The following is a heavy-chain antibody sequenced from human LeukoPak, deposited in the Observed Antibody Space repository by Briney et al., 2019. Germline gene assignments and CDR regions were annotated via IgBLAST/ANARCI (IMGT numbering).Heavy chain of an antibody. CDR3: ARDPAGYYYYYYMDV. CDR1: GYTLTSYY. CDR2: INPSGGST. V-gene: IGHV1-46*01. J-gene: IGHJ6*03. Sequence: WAAVKVSCKASGYTLTSYYMHWVRQAPGQGLEWMGIINPSGGSTSYAQKFQGRVTMTRDMSTSTVYMELSSLRSEDTAVYYCARDPAGYYYYYYMDVWGRGTTVTVSS.